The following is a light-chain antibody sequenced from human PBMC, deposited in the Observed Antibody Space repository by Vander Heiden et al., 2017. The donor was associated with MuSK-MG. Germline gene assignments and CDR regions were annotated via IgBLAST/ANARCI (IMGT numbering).Light chain of an antibody. Sequence: EIVMTQSPATLSVSPGERVTLSCRASQDVNNNLAWYQQKPGQAPRLLIYGASTRATGIPARFSGSGSGTEFTRAISSLQSEDFALYYCQQYNNWPPLTFGGGTKVEIK. J-gene: IGKJ4*01. CDR2: GAS. CDR1: QDVNNN. CDR3: QQYNNWPPLT. V-gene: IGKV3-15*01.